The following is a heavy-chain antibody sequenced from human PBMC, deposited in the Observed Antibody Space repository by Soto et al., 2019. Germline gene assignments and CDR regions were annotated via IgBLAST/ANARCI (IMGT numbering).Heavy chain of an antibody. CDR2: MNPNSGNT. Sequence: QVQLVQSGAEEKKPGASVKVSCKASVYTFTSYDINRLRQATGQGLEWMGWMNPNSGNTGYAQEFRGRVTMTRNTSISTAYMEVSSLRSGDTAVYYCARERTGTTSMDVWGQGTTVTVSS. D-gene: IGHD1-1*01. V-gene: IGHV1-8*01. CDR3: ARERTGTTSMDV. CDR1: VYTFTSYD. J-gene: IGHJ6*02.